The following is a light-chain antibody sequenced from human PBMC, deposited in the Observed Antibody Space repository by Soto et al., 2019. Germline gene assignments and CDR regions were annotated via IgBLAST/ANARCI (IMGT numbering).Light chain of an antibody. CDR1: SSDVGGYNY. CDR2: EVS. V-gene: IGLV2-8*01. J-gene: IGLJ2*01. CDR3: SSYAGSNNLV. Sequence: QSVLTQPPSASGSPGQSVTISCTGTSSDVGGYNYVSWYQQHPGKAPKLMIYEVSKRPSGVSDRFSGSKSGNTASLTVSGLQADDEADYYCSSYAGSNNLVFGGGTKVTV.